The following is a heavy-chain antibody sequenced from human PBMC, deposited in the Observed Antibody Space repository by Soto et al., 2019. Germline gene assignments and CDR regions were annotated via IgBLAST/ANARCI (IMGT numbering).Heavy chain of an antibody. V-gene: IGHV4-31*03. CDR2: IYYSGST. CDR1: GGSISSGGYY. CDR3: ARRYGGNFAY. Sequence: SETLSLTCTVSGGSISSGGYYWSWIRQHPGKGLEWIGYIYYSGSTYYNPSLKSRVTISVDTSKNQFSLKLSSVTAADTAVYYCARRYGGNFAYWGQGTLVTVSS. J-gene: IGHJ4*02. D-gene: IGHD2-15*01.